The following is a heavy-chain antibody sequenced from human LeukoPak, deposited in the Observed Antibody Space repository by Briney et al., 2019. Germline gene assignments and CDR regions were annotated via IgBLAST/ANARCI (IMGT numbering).Heavy chain of an antibody. CDR3: ARDYYDILTGYYAY. D-gene: IGHD3-9*01. CDR2: IKQDGSDK. CDR1: GFTFSSYW. V-gene: IGHV3-7*04. Sequence: PGRSLRLSCAASGFTFSSYWMSWVRQAPGKGLEWVANIKQDGSDKYYVDSVKGRFTISRDNAKNSLYLQMNSLRAEDTAVYYCARDYYDILTGYYAYWGQGTLVTVSS. J-gene: IGHJ4*02.